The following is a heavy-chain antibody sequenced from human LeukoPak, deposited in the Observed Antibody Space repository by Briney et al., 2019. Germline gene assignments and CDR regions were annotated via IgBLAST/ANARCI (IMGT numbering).Heavy chain of an antibody. CDR3: ARSGDATYYYDSSGPVDY. J-gene: IGHJ4*02. Sequence: GGSLRLSCAASGFTFSDYYMSWIRQAPGKGLEWVSYITTSSSYTNYAGSVKGRFTISRDNAKNSLYLQMNSLRAEDTAVYYCARSGDATYYYDSSGPVDYWGQGTLVTVSS. CDR1: GFTFSDYY. D-gene: IGHD3-22*01. V-gene: IGHV3-11*06. CDR2: ITTSSSYT.